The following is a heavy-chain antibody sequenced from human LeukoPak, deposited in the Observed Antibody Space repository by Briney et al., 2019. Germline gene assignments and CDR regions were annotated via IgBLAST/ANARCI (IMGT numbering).Heavy chain of an antibody. Sequence: PGGSLRLSCAASGFTFSSYWMHWVRQAPGKGLVWVSRINSDGSSTSYADSVKGRFTISRDNAKNTLYLQMNSLRAEDTAVYYCARDGPYDSSGYFSESVDYWGQGTLVTVSS. D-gene: IGHD3-22*01. J-gene: IGHJ4*02. CDR3: ARDGPYDSSGYFSESVDY. V-gene: IGHV3-74*01. CDR1: GFTFSSYW. CDR2: INSDGSST.